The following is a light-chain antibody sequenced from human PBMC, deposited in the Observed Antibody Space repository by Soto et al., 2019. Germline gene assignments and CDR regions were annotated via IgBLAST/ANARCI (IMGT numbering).Light chain of an antibody. CDR2: GAS. J-gene: IGKJ1*01. CDR1: QSVSSNY. V-gene: IGKV3D-20*02. Sequence: EIVLTQSPGTLSLSPGERATLSCRAGQSVSSNYLAWYQQKPGQAPRLLIYGASSRATGIPDRFSGSGSGTDFSLTISRLDPEDFAVYYCQQRSNWPRTFGQGTKVDIK. CDR3: QQRSNWPRT.